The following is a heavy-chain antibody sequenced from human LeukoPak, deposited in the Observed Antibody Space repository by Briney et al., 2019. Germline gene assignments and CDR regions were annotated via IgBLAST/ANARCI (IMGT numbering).Heavy chain of an antibody. Sequence: GGSLRLSCAASGFTFSSYGMHWVRQAPGKGLEWVAFIRYDGNNKYYADSVKGRFTISRDNSKNTLYLQMNSLRVEDTAVYYCARLAVRGVIYYYYMDVWGKGTTVTISS. V-gene: IGHV3-30*02. CDR2: IRYDGNNK. D-gene: IGHD3-10*01. CDR3: ARLAVRGVIYYYYMDV. J-gene: IGHJ6*03. CDR1: GFTFSSYG.